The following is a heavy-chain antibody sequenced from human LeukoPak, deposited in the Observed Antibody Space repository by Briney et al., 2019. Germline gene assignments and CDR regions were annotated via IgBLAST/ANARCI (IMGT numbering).Heavy chain of an antibody. J-gene: IGHJ4*02. CDR2: LRYDGSSK. D-gene: IGHD6-19*01. CDR3: AKDSYISGWGNYFDY. CDR1: GSMASADG. Sequence: GRSLRLSCAAFGSMASADGMHWGRAGPRKGLERGAVLRYDGSSKFYADSVKGRFSTSRDNSKSTLYLQMNSLREEDTAIYYCAKDSYISGWGNYFDYWGQGTLVTVSS. V-gene: IGHV3-30*02.